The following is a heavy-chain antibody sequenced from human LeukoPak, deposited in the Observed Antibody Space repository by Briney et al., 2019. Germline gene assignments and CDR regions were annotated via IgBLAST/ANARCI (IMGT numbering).Heavy chain of an antibody. CDR1: GFTFSSNA. D-gene: IGHD3-22*01. V-gene: IGHV3-23*01. CDR3: AKGSYYYDSADYFDY. J-gene: IGHJ4*02. CDR2: LSGSGGNT. Sequence: GGSLRLSCAASGFTFSSNAMSWVRQAPGKGLEWVSTLSGSGGNTYYADSVKGRVTISRDNSKNTLYLQMNSLRAEDTAVYHCAKGSYYYDSADYFDYWGQGTLVTVSS.